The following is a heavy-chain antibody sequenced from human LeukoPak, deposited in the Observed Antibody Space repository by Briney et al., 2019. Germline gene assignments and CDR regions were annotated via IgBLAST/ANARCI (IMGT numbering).Heavy chain of an antibody. V-gene: IGHV3-21*01. J-gene: IGHJ3*01. D-gene: IGHD3-9*01. CDR1: GFTFSSHS. CDR2: ISSSSSYI. Sequence: GGSLRISCVASGFTFSSHSMNWVRQAPGKGLEWVSLISSSSSYIYYANSVRGRFTISRDNAKNSLYLQMNSLRAEDTAVYYCSTDWRWGQGTMVTVSS. CDR3: STDWR.